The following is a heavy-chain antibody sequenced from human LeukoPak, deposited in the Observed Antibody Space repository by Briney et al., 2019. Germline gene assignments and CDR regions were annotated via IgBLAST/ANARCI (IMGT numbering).Heavy chain of an antibody. CDR2: IIPIFGTA. J-gene: IGHJ4*02. CDR1: GGTFSSYA. Sequence: ASVKVSCKASGGTFSSYAISWVRQAPGQGLEWMGGIIPIFGTANYAQKFQGRVTITADKSTSTAYMELSSLRSEDTAVYYCATDPVGNGWEGDYWGQGTLVTVSS. CDR3: ATDPVGNGWEGDY. D-gene: IGHD6-19*01. V-gene: IGHV1-69*06.